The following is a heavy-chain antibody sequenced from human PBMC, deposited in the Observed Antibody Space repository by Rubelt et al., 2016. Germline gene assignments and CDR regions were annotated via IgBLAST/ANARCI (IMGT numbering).Heavy chain of an antibody. CDR1: GYTFTSFY. CDR3: ARLAAASATGNFDY. V-gene: IGHV1-18*04. CDR2: ISAYNANT. Sequence: QVQLVQSGAEVKKPGASVRVSCKASGYTFTSFYMNWVRQAPGQGLQWMGRISAYNANTKYAEKFQGRLTLTTDTSTSTAYMELGSLTSDDTAFYYCARLAAASATGNFDYWGQGTLVTVSS. J-gene: IGHJ4*02. D-gene: IGHD6-13*01.